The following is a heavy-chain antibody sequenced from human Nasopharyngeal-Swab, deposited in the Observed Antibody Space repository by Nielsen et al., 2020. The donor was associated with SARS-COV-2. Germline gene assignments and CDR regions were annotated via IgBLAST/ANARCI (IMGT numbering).Heavy chain of an antibody. Sequence: GSLRLSCTVSGGSVSSGSYYWGWVRQPPGRGLEWVGNIYYSGSTYYNPSLKRRVTISVDTSKNQFSLKLGSLTAADTALYYCARLAHWGYYFDYWGQGTLVTVSS. J-gene: IGHJ4*02. CDR2: IYYSGST. V-gene: IGHV4-39*01. CDR1: GGSVSSGSYY. CDR3: ARLAHWGYYFDY. D-gene: IGHD3-16*01.